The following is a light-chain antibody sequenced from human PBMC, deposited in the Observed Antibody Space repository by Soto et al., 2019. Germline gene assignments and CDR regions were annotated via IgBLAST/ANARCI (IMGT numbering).Light chain of an antibody. J-gene: IGKJ1*01. CDR1: QSISSW. CDR3: QQYNSYWT. Sequence: DIQMTQSPSTLSASVGDRVTITCRASQSISSWLAWYQQKPGKAPKLLIFDASTLESGVPSRFSGSGSGTDFTLTISSLQPDDFATYYCQQYNSYWTFGQGTKGDIK. CDR2: DAS. V-gene: IGKV1-5*01.